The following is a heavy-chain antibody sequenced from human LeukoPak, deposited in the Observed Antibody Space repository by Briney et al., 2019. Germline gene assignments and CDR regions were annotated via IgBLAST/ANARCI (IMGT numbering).Heavy chain of an antibody. Sequence: GGSLRLSCAASGFTFSSYTMSWVRQAPGKGLEWVSAISGSGGSTYYADSVKGRFTISRDNSKNTLYLQMNSLRAEDTAIYYCVRDRGTYRPIDYWGQGTLVTVSS. CDR2: ISGSGGST. D-gene: IGHD1-26*01. V-gene: IGHV3-23*01. J-gene: IGHJ4*02. CDR3: VRDRGTYRPIDY. CDR1: GFTFSSYT.